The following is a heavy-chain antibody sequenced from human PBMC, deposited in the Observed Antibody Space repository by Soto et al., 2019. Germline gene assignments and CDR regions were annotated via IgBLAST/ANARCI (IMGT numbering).Heavy chain of an antibody. Sequence: QVQLVQSGAEVKKPGSSVKVSCKASGGTFSSYAISWVRQTPGQGLEWMGGIIPIFGTANYAQKFQGRVTITADESTSTAYMELSSLRSEDTAVYYCARGDFYYDSSGYDAFDIWGQGTMVTVSS. CDR2: IIPIFGTA. CDR1: GGTFSSYA. D-gene: IGHD3-22*01. V-gene: IGHV1-69*01. J-gene: IGHJ3*02. CDR3: ARGDFYYDSSGYDAFDI.